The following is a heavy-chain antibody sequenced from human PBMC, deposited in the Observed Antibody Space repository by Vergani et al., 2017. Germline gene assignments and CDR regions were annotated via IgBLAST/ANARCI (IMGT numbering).Heavy chain of an antibody. CDR3: ARDSKEVAGTRAYYYYYMDV. D-gene: IGHD6-19*01. CDR2: IWYDGSNK. J-gene: IGHJ6*03. Sequence: QVQLVESGGGVVQPGRSLRLSCAASGFTFSSYGMHWVRQAPGTGLEWVAVIWYDGSNKYYADSVKGRFTISRDNSKNTLYLQMNSLRAEDTAVYYCARDSKEVAGTRAYYYYYMDVWGKGTTVTVSS. CDR1: GFTFSSYG. V-gene: IGHV3-33*01.